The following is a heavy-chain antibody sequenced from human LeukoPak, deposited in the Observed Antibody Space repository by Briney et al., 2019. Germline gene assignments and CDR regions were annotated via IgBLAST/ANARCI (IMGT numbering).Heavy chain of an antibody. CDR2: IYHSGST. V-gene: IGHV4-38-2*02. Sequence: SEALSLTCTVSGYSISSGYYWGWIRQPPGKGLEWIGSIYHSGSTYYNPSLKSRVTISVDTSKNQFSLKLSSVTAADTAVYYCARRNDILTGPADYWGQGTLVTVSS. CDR1: GYSISSGYY. CDR3: ARRNDILTGPADY. D-gene: IGHD3-9*01. J-gene: IGHJ4*02.